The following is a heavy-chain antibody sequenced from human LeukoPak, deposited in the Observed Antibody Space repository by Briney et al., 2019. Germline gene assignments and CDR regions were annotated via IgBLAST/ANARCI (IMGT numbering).Heavy chain of an antibody. Sequence: PGGSLRLSCAASGFTFSDYYMSWIRQAPGKGLEWVPYISSSGSTIYYADSVKGRFTISRDNAKNSLYLQMNSLRAEDTAVYYCARNQYRITMVRGVDDAFDIWGQGTMVTVSS. V-gene: IGHV3-11*04. J-gene: IGHJ3*02. CDR1: GFTFSDYY. CDR3: ARNQYRITMVRGVDDAFDI. D-gene: IGHD3-10*01. CDR2: ISSSGSTI.